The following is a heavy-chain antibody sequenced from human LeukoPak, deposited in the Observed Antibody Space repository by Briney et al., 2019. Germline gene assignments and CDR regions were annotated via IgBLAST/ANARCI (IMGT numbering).Heavy chain of an antibody. J-gene: IGHJ4*02. D-gene: IGHD1-26*01. CDR2: INPNSGGT. V-gene: IGHV1-2*02. CDR1: GYTFTGYY. Sequence: GASVKVSCKASGYTFTGYYMHWVRQAPGQGREWMGWINPNSGGTNYAQKFQGRVTMTRNTSISTAYMELSRLRSDDTAVYYCARVLGSGSKNDYRGQGTLVTVSS. CDR3: ARVLGSGSKNDY.